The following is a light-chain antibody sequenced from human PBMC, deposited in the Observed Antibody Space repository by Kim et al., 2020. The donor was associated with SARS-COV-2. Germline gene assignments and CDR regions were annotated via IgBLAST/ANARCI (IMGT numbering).Light chain of an antibody. Sequence: GQRVTSSCTGSSSNSGAGYSVHWYQQRPGTAPKLLIYDNTIRASGVPGRFSGSKSGTSASLAITGLRAEDEADYYCQSYDNSLSAMFGGGTKLTVL. CDR3: QSYDNSLSAM. CDR1: SSNSGAGYS. J-gene: IGLJ3*02. CDR2: DNT. V-gene: IGLV1-40*01.